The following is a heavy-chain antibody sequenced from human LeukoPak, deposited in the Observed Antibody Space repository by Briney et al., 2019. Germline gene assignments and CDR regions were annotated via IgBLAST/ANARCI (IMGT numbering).Heavy chain of an antibody. CDR2: INHSGST. Sequence: SETLSLTCAVYGGSFSGYYWSWIRQPPGRGLEWIGEINHSGSTNYNPSLKSRVTISVDTSKNQFSLKLSSVTAADTAVYYCARRRDGYNWRYNWFDPWGQGTLVTVSS. CDR1: GGSFSGYY. CDR3: ARRRDGYNWRYNWFDP. V-gene: IGHV4-34*01. J-gene: IGHJ5*02. D-gene: IGHD5-24*01.